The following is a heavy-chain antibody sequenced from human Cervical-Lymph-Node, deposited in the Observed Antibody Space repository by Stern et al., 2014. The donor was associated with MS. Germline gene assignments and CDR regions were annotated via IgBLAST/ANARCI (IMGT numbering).Heavy chain of an antibody. CDR2: ISAYNGNT. V-gene: IGHV1-18*04. J-gene: IGHJ4*02. Sequence: VPLVESGAEVKKPGASVKVSCKASGYTFTSYGISWVRQAPGQGLEWMGWISAYNGNTNYAQKLQGRVTMTTDKSTSTAYMELRSLRSDDTAVYYCARRYSYGSGWYYFDYWGQGTLVTVSS. CDR1: GYTFTSYG. CDR3: ARRYSYGSGWYYFDY. D-gene: IGHD6-19*01.